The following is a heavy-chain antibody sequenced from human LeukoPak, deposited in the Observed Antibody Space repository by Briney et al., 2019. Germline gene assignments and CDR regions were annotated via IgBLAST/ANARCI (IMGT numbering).Heavy chain of an antibody. J-gene: IGHJ4*02. D-gene: IGHD3-10*01. V-gene: IGHV3-21*01. CDR3: ARAPYYYYDSGSGTRVTGNPDY. CDR1: GFTFSSYA. Sequence: PGGSLRLSCAASGFTFSSYAMSWVRQAPGKGLEWVSSISSTRIYIYYADSVKGRFTISRDNAKSSLYLQMNSLRAEDTAVYYCARAPYYYYDSGSGTRVTGNPDYWGQGTLVTVSS. CDR2: ISSTRIYI.